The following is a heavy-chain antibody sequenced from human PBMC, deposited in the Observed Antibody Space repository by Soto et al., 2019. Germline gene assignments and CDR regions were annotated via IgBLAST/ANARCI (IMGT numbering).Heavy chain of an antibody. V-gene: IGHV4-39*01. CDR2: KYYNGST. CDR3: ATYEQWLVPRYYYYGMDV. Sequence: SETLSLTCAVSSGSISSISYYWGWIRQPPGKGLEWIGSKYYNGSTYYNPSLKTRVTISVDTSKNQFSLRLSSVTAADTAVYYCATYEQWLVPRYYYYGMDVWGQGTTVTVS. J-gene: IGHJ6*02. D-gene: IGHD6-19*01. CDR1: SGSISSISYY.